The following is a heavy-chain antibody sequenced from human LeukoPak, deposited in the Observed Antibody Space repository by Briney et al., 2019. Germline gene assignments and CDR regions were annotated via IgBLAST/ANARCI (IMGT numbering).Heavy chain of an antibody. D-gene: IGHD6-19*01. J-gene: IGHJ4*02. V-gene: IGHV3-33*01. Sequence: PGGSLRLSCAASGFTVSSYGMHWVRQAPGKGLEWVAVIWYDGSNKYYADSVKGRFTISRDNSKNTLYLEKNSLRAEDTAVYYCARDHDSSGWYGVDYWGQGTLVTVSS. CDR1: GFTVSSYG. CDR2: IWYDGSNK. CDR3: ARDHDSSGWYGVDY.